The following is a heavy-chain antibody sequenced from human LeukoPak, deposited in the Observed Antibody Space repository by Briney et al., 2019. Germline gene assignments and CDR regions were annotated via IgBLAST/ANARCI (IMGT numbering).Heavy chain of an antibody. CDR3: AKDREYQLLSGAYFDY. D-gene: IGHD2-2*01. Sequence: PGGSLRLSCAASGFTVGGSYMSWVRQAPGKGLEWVSIIYSDGSTYDADSVKGRFTISRDNSKNTLYLQMNSLRAEDTAVYYCAKDREYQLLSGAYFDYWGQGTLVTVSS. CDR1: GFTVGGSY. CDR2: IYSDGST. J-gene: IGHJ4*02. V-gene: IGHV3-53*01.